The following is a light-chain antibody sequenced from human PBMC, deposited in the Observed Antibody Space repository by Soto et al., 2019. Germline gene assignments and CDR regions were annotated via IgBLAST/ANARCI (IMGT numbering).Light chain of an antibody. V-gene: IGLV2-14*03. Sequence: QSALTQPASASGSPGQSVTISCTGTSSDVGGYNFVSWYQQHPGKAPKLMIYDVTHRPSGVSDRFSGSKSGNTASLTVSGLRAEDEADYYCSSYASSRSPYVFGTGTKVTVL. CDR3: SSYASSRSPYV. CDR1: SSDVGGYNF. J-gene: IGLJ1*01. CDR2: DVT.